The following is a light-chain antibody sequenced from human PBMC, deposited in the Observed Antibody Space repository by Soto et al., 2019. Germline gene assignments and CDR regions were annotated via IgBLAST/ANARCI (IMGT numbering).Light chain of an antibody. CDR2: AAS. V-gene: IGKV1-27*01. CDR3: PKYNSALWT. CDR1: QGISDY. Sequence: DIQMTQSPSSLSASIGDRVTITCRASQGISDYLAWYQQKPGKVTNLLIYAASNLQSVVPSRFSGSGSGTDFTLTISSLQPEDGATNYCPKYNSALWTFGQGTKVEIK. J-gene: IGKJ1*01.